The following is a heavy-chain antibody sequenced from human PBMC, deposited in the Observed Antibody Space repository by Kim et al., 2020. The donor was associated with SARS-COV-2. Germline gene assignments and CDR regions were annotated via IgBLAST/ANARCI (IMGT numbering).Heavy chain of an antibody. CDR2: VNHSGIT. CDR1: GGSFSAYS. CDR3: ARGRAGVVPSPILGLGPYYYYYAMAV. J-gene: IGHJ6*02. Sequence: SETLSLTCAVYGGSFSAYSWIWIRQAPGKGLEWIGEVNHSGITKYHPSLKSRVTISVDTTKNQFSLKLPSVTAAATAVFYCARGRAGVVPSPILGLGPYYYYYAMAVWGQGTTVTVS. V-gene: IGHV4-34*01. D-gene: IGHD3-3*01.